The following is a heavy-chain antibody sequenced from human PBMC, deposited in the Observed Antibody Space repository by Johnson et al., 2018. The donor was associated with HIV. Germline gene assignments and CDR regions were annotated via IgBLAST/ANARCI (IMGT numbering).Heavy chain of an antibody. CDR3: ARERASWSTSDAFDI. CDR2: ISGSGGST. J-gene: IGHJ3*02. Sequence: VQLVESGGGLVQPGGSLRLSCAASGFTFSSYAMSWVRQAPGKGLEWVSAISGSGGSTYYADSVKGRFTISRDNSKNTLNLQMNGLRAEDTAVYHCARERASWSTSDAFDIWGQGTMVTVSS. CDR1: GFTFSSYA. V-gene: IGHV3-23*04. D-gene: IGHD6-13*01.